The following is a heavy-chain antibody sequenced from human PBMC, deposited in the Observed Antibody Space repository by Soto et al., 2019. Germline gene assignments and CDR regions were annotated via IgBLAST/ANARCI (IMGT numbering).Heavy chain of an antibody. J-gene: IGHJ4*02. CDR1: GYTFANYG. CDR2: ISGHDGKT. V-gene: IGHV1-18*04. Sequence: QVELKQSGAAVKKPGASVKVSCRASGYTFANYGITWVRLAPGQGLQWMGWISGHDGKTKSTKNLQGRITMTTDTXTXTAYLELKNLKSEDTAIYYCARDSAFLFGSTGYFDYWGQGTLVSVSS. D-gene: IGHD2-15*01. CDR3: ARDSAFLFGSTGYFDY.